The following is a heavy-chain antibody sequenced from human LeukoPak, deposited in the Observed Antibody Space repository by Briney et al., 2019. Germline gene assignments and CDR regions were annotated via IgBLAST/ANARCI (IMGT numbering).Heavy chain of an antibody. V-gene: IGHV1-46*01. D-gene: IGHD3-16*01. CDR1: GYIFTSYN. CDR2: INPSGGST. J-gene: IGHJ5*02. CDR3: ARVSPHRKMSYGNQNWFDT. Sequence: ASVKVSCKASGYIFTSYNIYWVRQAPGQGLEWMGIINPSGGSTNYAQKFQGRVTMTRDTSTRTVYMELSSLRSDDTAVYYCARVSPHRKMSYGNQNWFDTWGQGTLVTVSS.